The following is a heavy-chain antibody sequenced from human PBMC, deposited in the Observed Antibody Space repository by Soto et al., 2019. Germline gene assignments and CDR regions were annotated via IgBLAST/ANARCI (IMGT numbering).Heavy chain of an antibody. V-gene: IGHV4-59*08. D-gene: IGHD3-10*01. Sequence: QVQLQESGPGLVKPSETLSLSCTVSGGSISSYYWSWFRQSPGKRMEWIGYVHHSWGSSYNPSLQSRVAISLDASKSKFSLKVTSVTATATAVYYCARQGFGPLHGLVDVWGQGTTVTVSS. CDR1: GGSISSYY. CDR3: ARQGFGPLHGLVDV. CDR2: VHHSWGS. J-gene: IGHJ6*02.